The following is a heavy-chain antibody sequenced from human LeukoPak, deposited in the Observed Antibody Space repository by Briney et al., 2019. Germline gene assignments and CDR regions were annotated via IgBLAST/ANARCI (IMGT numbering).Heavy chain of an antibody. D-gene: IGHD4-17*01. CDR3: ARGVPTTVNDAFDI. V-gene: IGHV1-69*13. CDR2: IIPIFGTA. Sequence: ASVKVSCKASGGTFSSYAISWVRQAPGQGLEWMGGIIPIFGTANYAQKFQGRVTITADESTSTAYMELSSLRSEDTAVYYCARGVPTTVNDAFDIWGQGTMVTVSS. CDR1: GGTFSSYA. J-gene: IGHJ3*02.